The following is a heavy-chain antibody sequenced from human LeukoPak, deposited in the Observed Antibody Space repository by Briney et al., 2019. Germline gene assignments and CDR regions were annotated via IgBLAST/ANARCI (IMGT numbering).Heavy chain of an antibody. CDR2: VYYSGNT. CDR1: RGSISSSDHY. V-gene: IGHV4-39*07. CDR3: AREVSTPAAGGRLFFHYFDT. D-gene: IGHD6-13*01. Sequence: NPSETLSLTCTVSRGSISSSDHYWGWIRQTPGKGLEWIGSVYYSGNTYYNPSLKSRVTISADTSKNQFSLNLNSVTAADTAVFYCAREVSTPAAGGRLFFHYFDTWGQGTLVTVSS. J-gene: IGHJ5*02.